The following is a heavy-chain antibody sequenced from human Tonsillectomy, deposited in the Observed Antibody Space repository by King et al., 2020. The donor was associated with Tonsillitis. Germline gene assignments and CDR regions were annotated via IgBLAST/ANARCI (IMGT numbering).Heavy chain of an antibody. J-gene: IGHJ4*02. Sequence: VQLQESGPGLVKPSETLSLTCAVSSYSVSSDYYWGWIRQPPGKGLEWIGSIYHSGSAYYNPSLWSRVTISVDTSKNQFSLKLSSVTAADTAEYYCVGSGRTDYFDYWRQGTLVTVSA. CDR1: SYSVSSDYY. D-gene: IGHD6-19*01. V-gene: IGHV4-38-2*01. CDR3: VGSGRTDYFDY. CDR2: IYHSGSA.